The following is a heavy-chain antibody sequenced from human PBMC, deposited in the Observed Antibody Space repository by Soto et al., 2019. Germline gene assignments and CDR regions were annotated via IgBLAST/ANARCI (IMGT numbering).Heavy chain of an antibody. J-gene: IGHJ6*02. D-gene: IGHD6-13*01. CDR3: ARARIAAAGDYYYYGMDV. CDR1: GGTFSSYA. V-gene: IGHV1-69*13. Sequence: SVKVSCKASGGTFSSYAISWVRQAPGQGLEWMGEIIPIFGTANYAQKFQGRVTITADESTSTAYMELSSLRSEDTAVYYCARARIAAAGDYYYYGMDVWGQGTTVTVSS. CDR2: IIPIFGTA.